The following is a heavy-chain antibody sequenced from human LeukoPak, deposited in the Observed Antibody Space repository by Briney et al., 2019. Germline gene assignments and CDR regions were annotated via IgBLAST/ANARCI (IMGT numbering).Heavy chain of an antibody. D-gene: IGHD3-22*01. CDR1: GFTFSSYG. V-gene: IGHV3-33*01. CDR2: IWYDGSNK. J-gene: IGHJ3*02. Sequence: PGGSLRLSCAASGFTFSSYGMHWVRQAPGKGLEWVAVIWYDGSNKYYADSVKGRFTISRDNSKNTLYLQMNSLRAEDTAVYYCARDQSYDSSGYYYVGDAFDIWGQGTMVTVSS. CDR3: ARDQSYDSSGYYYVGDAFDI.